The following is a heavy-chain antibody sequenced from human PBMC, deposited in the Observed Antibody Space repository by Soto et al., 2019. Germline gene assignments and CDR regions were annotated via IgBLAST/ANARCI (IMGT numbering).Heavy chain of an antibody. J-gene: IGHJ6*02. Sequence: XLVKPSQTLSLTCTVSGGTISRSSSYYWSWIRQHPERGLEWIGYIYSGGTTYYNPSLRSRVTISLDTTNNQFFLNLSSVTAADTALYYCARDGGPRGDYYYAMDVWGQGTTVTVSS. V-gene: IGHV4-31*03. CDR1: GGTISRSSSYY. CDR3: ARDGGPRGDYYYAMDV. CDR2: IYSGGTT. D-gene: IGHD3-10*01.